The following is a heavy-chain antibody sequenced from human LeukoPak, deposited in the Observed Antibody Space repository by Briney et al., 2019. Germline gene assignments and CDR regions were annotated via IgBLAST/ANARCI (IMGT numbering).Heavy chain of an antibody. Sequence: SETLSLTCVVYGGSSSGYYWSWIRQPPGKGLEWIGATNHNGSTNYNPSLKSRVTISVDTSKNQFSLKLSSVTAADTAVYYCASGSVKLYSYGLAWFDPWGQGTLVTVSS. CDR2: TNHNGST. CDR3: ASGSVKLYSYGLAWFDP. CDR1: GGSSSGYY. J-gene: IGHJ5*02. D-gene: IGHD5-18*01. V-gene: IGHV4-34*01.